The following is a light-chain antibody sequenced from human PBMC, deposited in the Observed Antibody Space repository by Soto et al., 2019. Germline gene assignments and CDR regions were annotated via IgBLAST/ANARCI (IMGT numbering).Light chain of an antibody. CDR3: QQYGTSPFT. V-gene: IGKV3-20*01. CDR2: GAS. Sequence: LMQSAGSRSLEEGESAALGCRVSQSVSSSYLAWYQQKPGQAPRLLIYGASSRATGIPDRFSGRGSGTDFTLVLSRLEPEEFAVYYCQQYGTSPFTFGQRTK. CDR1: QSVSSSY. J-gene: IGKJ2*01.